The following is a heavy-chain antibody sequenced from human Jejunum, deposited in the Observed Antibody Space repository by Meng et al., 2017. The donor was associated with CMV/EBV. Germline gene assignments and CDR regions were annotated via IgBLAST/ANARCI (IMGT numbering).Heavy chain of an antibody. D-gene: IGHD1-14*01. CDR1: DAAINSDIW. Sequence: SRTCAVADAAINSDIWWCGVRQPPGKGLEWIGEIQQTGNNNYTPSLRSRVTISMDESRNQFSLNVSSVTAADTAFYYCAISPNQDPGSWGQGTLVTVSS. V-gene: IGHV4-4*02. J-gene: IGHJ5*02. CDR3: AISPNQDPGS. CDR2: IQQTGNN.